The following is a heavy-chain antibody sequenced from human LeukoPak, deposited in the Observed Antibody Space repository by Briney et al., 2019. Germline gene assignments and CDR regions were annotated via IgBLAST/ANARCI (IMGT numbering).Heavy chain of an antibody. Sequence: GGSLRLSCAASGFTFSSYEMNWVRQAPGKGLKWVSYISSSGSNIDYADSVKGRFTISRDNAKNSLYLQMNSLRAEDTAVYYCARGRSYYAGVYFDYWGQGTLVTVSS. CDR1: GFTFSSYE. D-gene: IGHD2/OR15-2a*01. J-gene: IGHJ4*02. CDR2: ISSSGSNI. CDR3: ARGRSYYAGVYFDY. V-gene: IGHV3-48*03.